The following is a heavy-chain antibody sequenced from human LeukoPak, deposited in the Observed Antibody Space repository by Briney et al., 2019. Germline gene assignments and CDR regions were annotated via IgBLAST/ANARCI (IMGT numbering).Heavy chain of an antibody. V-gene: IGHV3-23*01. CDR1: GFIFSNYA. CDR3: AKWGDYDVLTGYYVSDY. Sequence: GGSLRLSCAASGFIFSNYAMSWVRQAPGKGLEWVSAITGSGGSTYYADSVKGRFTISRDNSKNTLYLQMNSLRAEDTAVYYCAKWGDYDVLTGYYVSDYWGRGTLVTVSS. D-gene: IGHD3-9*01. J-gene: IGHJ4*02. CDR2: ITGSGGST.